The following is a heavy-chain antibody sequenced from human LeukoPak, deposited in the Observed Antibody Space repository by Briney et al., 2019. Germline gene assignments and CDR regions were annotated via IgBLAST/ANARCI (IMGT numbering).Heavy chain of an antibody. Sequence: ASVKVSCKASGYTFTSYDISWVRQAPGQGLEWMGWISAYNGNANYAQKLQGRVTMTTDTSTSTAYMELRSLRSDDTAVYYCARDGDYDPYYYGMDVWGQGTTVTVSS. D-gene: IGHD4-17*01. J-gene: IGHJ6*02. CDR1: GYTFTSYD. CDR3: ARDGDYDPYYYGMDV. CDR2: ISAYNGNA. V-gene: IGHV1-18*01.